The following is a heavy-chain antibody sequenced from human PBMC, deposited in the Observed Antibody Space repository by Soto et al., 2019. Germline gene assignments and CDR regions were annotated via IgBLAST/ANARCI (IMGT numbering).Heavy chain of an antibody. CDR1: GFTFSSYA. Sequence: QVQLVESGGGVVQPGRSLRLSCAASGFTFSSYAMHWXXXXXXXXXXWVAVISYDGSNKYXXDXVKGRFTISRDNSKXXXXXXXXXXXXXXXXXXXXXXXXXXXXXXXXXCWGQGTLVTVSS. CDR3: XXXXXXXXXXXXXC. V-gene: IGHV3-30-3*01. J-gene: IGHJ4*02. CDR2: ISYDGSNK.